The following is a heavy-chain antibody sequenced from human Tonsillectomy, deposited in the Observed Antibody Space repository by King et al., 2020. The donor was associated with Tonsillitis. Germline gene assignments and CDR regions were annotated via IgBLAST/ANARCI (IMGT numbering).Heavy chain of an antibody. CDR3: ARDLWFGELLFYFDY. V-gene: IGHV3-30*03. D-gene: IGHD3-10*01. J-gene: IGHJ4*02. CDR1: GFTFSSYG. CDR2: ISYDGSNK. Sequence: VQLVESGGGVVQPGRSLRLSCAASGFTFSSYGMHWVRQAPGKGLEWVAVISYDGSNKYYADSVKGRFTISRDNSKNTLSLQMNSLRAEDTVIYYCARDLWFGELLFYFDYWGQGTLVTVSS.